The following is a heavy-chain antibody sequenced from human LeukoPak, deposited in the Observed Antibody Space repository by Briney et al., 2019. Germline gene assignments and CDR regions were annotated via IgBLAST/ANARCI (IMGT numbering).Heavy chain of an antibody. Sequence: GGSLRLSCAASGFTFDDYGMSWVRQAPGKGLEWVAGINWNGGSTGYADSVKGRFTISRDNAKNSLYLQMNSLRAEDTALYYCARARAYYYYYMDVWGKGTTVTVSS. CDR1: GFTFDDYG. J-gene: IGHJ6*03. CDR3: ARARAYYYYYMDV. CDR2: INWNGGST. V-gene: IGHV3-20*04.